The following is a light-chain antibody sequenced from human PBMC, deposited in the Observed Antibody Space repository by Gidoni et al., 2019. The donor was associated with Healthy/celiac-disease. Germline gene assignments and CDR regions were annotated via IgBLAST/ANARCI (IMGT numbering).Light chain of an antibody. V-gene: IGKV3-15*01. Sequence: EIVMTQSPATLSVSPGERATLSCRASQSVSSNLAWYQQKPGQAPRLLIYGASTRATGIPASFSGSGSGKEFTLTISSLQSEDFAVYYCQQYNNWPRGFTFGPGTKVDIK. J-gene: IGKJ3*01. CDR2: GAS. CDR3: QQYNNWPRGFT. CDR1: QSVSSN.